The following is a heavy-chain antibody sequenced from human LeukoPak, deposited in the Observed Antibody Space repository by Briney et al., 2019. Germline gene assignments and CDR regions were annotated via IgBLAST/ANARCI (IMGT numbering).Heavy chain of an antibody. CDR1: GXNFGESA. Sequence: GGSLRLSCVASGXNFGESAVHWVRQAPGKGLEWVSLISADGGSAFSADSVKGRFSISRDNSKNSLYLQMDSLRSEDTAMYYCAKESGKFDYWGQGTLVVVSS. J-gene: IGHJ4*02. CDR3: AKESGKFDY. V-gene: IGHV3-43*02. CDR2: ISADGGSA.